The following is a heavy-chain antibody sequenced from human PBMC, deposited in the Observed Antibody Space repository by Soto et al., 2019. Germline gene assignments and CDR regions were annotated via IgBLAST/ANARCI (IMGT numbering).Heavy chain of an antibody. J-gene: IGHJ4*02. CDR1: GCSLSSGDD. CDR2: IHHGGSP. V-gene: IGHV4-38-2*01. CDR3: ARGWTEVATAY. Sequence: SQPLCLTWAVSGCSLSSGDDWGWVRQSPGKGLEWIGSIHHGGSPLYNPSLKGRIAISMDTSKNQVSLNLSSATAADTGIYYCARGWTEVATAYWGQGTQVTVSS. D-gene: IGHD2-21*02.